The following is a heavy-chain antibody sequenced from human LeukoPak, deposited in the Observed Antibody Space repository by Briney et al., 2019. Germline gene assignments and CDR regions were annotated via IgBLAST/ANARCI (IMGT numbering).Heavy chain of an antibody. V-gene: IGHV4-59*02. CDR1: GGSVSGSY. J-gene: IGHJ5*01. Sequence: SETLSLTCTVSGGSVSGSYWTWIRQPPGKALAYIGYIYHSGFTNYNPSLESRVSISVDTSKNQFSLSLSSVTAADTAIYLGARGAHGAVNWFDSWGQGTLVTVSS. D-gene: IGHD4-17*01. CDR2: IYHSGFT. CDR3: ARGAHGAVNWFDS.